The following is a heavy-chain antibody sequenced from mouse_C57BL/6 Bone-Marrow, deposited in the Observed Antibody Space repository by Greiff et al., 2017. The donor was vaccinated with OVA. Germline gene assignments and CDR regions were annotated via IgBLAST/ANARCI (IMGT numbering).Heavy chain of an antibody. CDR3: TQGFYYGTSYYFDY. CDR2: IDPENGDT. Sequence: DVKLQESVAELVRPGASVKLSCTASGFNIKDDYMHWVKQRPEQGLEWIGWIDPENGDTEYASKFQGKATITADTSSNTAYLQLSSLTSEDTAVYYCTQGFYYGTSYYFDYWGQGTTLTVSS. V-gene: IGHV14-4*01. D-gene: IGHD1-1*01. J-gene: IGHJ2*01. CDR1: GFNIKDDY.